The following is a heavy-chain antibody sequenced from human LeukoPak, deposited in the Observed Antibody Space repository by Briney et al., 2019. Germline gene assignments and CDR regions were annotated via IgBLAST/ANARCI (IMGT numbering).Heavy chain of an antibody. J-gene: IGHJ4*02. CDR1: GGTFSSYA. CDR2: IIPIFGTA. D-gene: IGHD3-22*01. Sequence: SVKVSCKASGGTFSSYAISWVRQAPGQGLEWMGGIIPIFGTANYAQKFQRRVTITADESTSTAYMELSSLRSEDTAVYYCAREGLYYYDSSGYQKFDYWGQGTLVTVSS. V-gene: IGHV1-69*13. CDR3: AREGLYYYDSSGYQKFDY.